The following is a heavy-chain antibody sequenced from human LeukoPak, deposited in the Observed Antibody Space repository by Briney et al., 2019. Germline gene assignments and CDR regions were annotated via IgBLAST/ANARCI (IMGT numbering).Heavy chain of an antibody. J-gene: IGHJ4*02. V-gene: IGHV3-30*04. CDR2: ISYDGSNK. CDR3: ARTSPIGKYYFDY. Sequence: GGSLRLSCAVSGFTFSSYAMHWVRQAPGKGLEWVAVISYDGSNKYYADSVKGRFTISRDNSKNTLYLQMNSLRAEDTAVYYCARTSPIGKYYFDYWGQGTLVTVSS. D-gene: IGHD1-26*01. CDR1: GFTFSSYA.